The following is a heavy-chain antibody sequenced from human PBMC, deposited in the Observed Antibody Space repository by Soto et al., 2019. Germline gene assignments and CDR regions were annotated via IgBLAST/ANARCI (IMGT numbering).Heavy chain of an antibody. V-gene: IGHV3-23*04. CDR3: AKARYSSGCVDY. D-gene: IGHD6-19*01. J-gene: IGHJ4*02. Sequence: EVQLVESGGNLVQAGGSLRLSCAASGFSFISYSMSWVRQAPGQGLEWVSAISGSGGSNYYADSVKGRLTISRDNSKNTLYLQMNSLRAEDTAVYYCAKARYSSGCVDYWGQRTLVTVSS. CDR1: GFSFISYS. CDR2: ISGSGGSN.